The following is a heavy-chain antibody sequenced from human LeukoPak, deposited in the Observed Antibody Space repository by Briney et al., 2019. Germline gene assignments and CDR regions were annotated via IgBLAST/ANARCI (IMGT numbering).Heavy chain of an antibody. V-gene: IGHV3-13*04. Sequence: PGGSLRPSCAASGFTFSTYDMHWVRQPTGEGLQWVSGIGKGGDTYYLGSVKGRFTISRENAKNSLYLQMNSLRAGDTAVYFCARGSDLGFDPWGQGTLVTVSS. CDR1: GFTFSTYD. J-gene: IGHJ5*02. CDR2: IGKGGDT. CDR3: ARGSDLGFDP. D-gene: IGHD3-3*01.